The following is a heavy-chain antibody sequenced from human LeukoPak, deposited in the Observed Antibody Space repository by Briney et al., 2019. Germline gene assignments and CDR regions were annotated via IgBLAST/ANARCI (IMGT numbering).Heavy chain of an antibody. CDR3: ARRAIYCSGGSCYNLGAFDI. CDR1: GYSFTSYW. Sequence: GESLKISCKGSGYSFTSYWIGWVRQMPGKGLEWMGIIYPGDSDTRYSPSFQGQVTISADKSISTAYLQWSSLKASDTAMYYCARRAIYCSGGSCYNLGAFDIWGQGTMVTVSS. D-gene: IGHD2-15*01. CDR2: IYPGDSDT. J-gene: IGHJ3*02. V-gene: IGHV5-51*01.